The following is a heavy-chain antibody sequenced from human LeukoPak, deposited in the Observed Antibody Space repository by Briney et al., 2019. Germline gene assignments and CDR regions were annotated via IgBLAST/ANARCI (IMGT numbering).Heavy chain of an antibody. Sequence: GASVKVSCKASGYTFTGYYMHWVRQAPGQGLEWMGIINPSGGSTSYAQKFQGRVTMTRDTSTSTVYMELSSLRSEDTAVYYCARDGGTTVTNYYYYYYMDVWGKGTTVTISS. J-gene: IGHJ6*03. CDR1: GYTFTGYY. V-gene: IGHV1-46*01. CDR2: INPSGGST. D-gene: IGHD4-17*01. CDR3: ARDGGTTVTNYYYYYYMDV.